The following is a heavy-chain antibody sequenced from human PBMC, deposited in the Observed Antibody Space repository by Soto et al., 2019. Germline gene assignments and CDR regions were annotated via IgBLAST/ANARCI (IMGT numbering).Heavy chain of an antibody. CDR2: IYWDDDK. D-gene: IGHD3-9*01. CDR3: AHNQAHYDILTGYYDAFDI. V-gene: IGHV2-5*02. J-gene: IGHJ3*02. Sequence: QITLKESGPTLVKPTQTLTLTCTFSGFSLSTSGVGVGWIRQPPGKALEWLALIYWDDDKRYSPSLKSRLTITTDTSKNQVVLTMTNMDPVDTATYYCAHNQAHYDILTGYYDAFDIWGQGTMVTVSS. CDR1: GFSLSTSGVG.